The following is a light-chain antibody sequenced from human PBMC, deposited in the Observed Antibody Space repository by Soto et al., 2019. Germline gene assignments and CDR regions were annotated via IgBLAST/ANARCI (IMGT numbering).Light chain of an antibody. CDR1: SGDIGSYNR. CDR3: SSYTTINTRACV. CDR2: EVT. J-gene: IGLJ1*01. Sequence: QSALTQPASVSGSPGQSITISCTGTSGDIGSYNRVSWYQQHPGKAPKLIIYEVTDRHSGVSNRFSGSKSGNTASLTISGLQAEDAAEYYWSSYTTINTRACVFGPGTKVTVL. V-gene: IGLV2-14*01.